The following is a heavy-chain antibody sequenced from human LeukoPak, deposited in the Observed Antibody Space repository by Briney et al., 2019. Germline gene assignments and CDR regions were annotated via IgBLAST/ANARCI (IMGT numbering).Heavy chain of an antibody. CDR1: GGSISSYY. CDR3: ARETRPIVVVPAAIGNSIDY. V-gene: IGHV4-59*12. D-gene: IGHD2-2*01. J-gene: IGHJ4*02. CDR2: IYYSGST. Sequence: SETLSLTCTVSGGSISSYYWSWIRQPPGKGLEWIGYIYYSGSTNYNPSLKSRVTISVDTSKNQFSLKLSSVTAADTAVYYCARETRPIVVVPAAIGNSIDYWGQGTLVTVSS.